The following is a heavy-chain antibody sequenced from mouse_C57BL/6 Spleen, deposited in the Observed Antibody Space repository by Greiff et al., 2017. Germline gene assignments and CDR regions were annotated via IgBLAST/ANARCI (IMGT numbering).Heavy chain of an antibody. J-gene: IGHJ1*03. Sequence: DVMLVESGGGLVQPGGSLKLSCAASGFTFSDYYMYWVRQTPEKRLEWVAYISNGGGSTYYPDTVKGRFTISRDNAKNTLYLQMSRLKSEDTAMYYCARQGDNWYFDVWGTGTTVTVSS. V-gene: IGHV5-12*01. CDR2: ISNGGGST. CDR3: ARQGDNWYFDV. CDR1: GFTFSDYY.